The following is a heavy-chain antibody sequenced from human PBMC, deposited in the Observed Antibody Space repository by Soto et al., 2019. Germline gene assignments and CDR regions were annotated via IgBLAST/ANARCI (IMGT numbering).Heavy chain of an antibody. V-gene: IGHV3-53*01. CDR3: ARGRIAVAGHYPFDL. CDR1: GFTVSSNY. CDR2: IYTGGYT. J-gene: IGHJ4*02. D-gene: IGHD6-19*01. Sequence: EVQLVESGGGLIQPGGSLRLSCTASGFTVSSNYMSWVRQAPGKGLEWVSVIYTGGYTYYADSVKGRFTISRDNSKNTLSLQMNSLRAEDTAVYFCARGRIAVAGHYPFDLWGQGTLVTVSS.